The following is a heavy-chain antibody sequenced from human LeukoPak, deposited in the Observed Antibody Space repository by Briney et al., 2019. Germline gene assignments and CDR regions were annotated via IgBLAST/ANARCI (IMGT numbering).Heavy chain of an antibody. CDR1: GFTFTNHG. CDR3: AKGGSSAWTHFDY. Sequence: GGSLRLSCAASGFTFTNHGMHWVRQAPGKGLDWVAVISPDGTMNYYADSVKGRFTISRDNSKNTLYLQMNSLRAEDTAIYYCAKGGSSAWTHFDYWGRGTLVTVSS. J-gene: IGHJ4*02. D-gene: IGHD6-19*01. CDR2: ISPDGTMN. V-gene: IGHV3-30*18.